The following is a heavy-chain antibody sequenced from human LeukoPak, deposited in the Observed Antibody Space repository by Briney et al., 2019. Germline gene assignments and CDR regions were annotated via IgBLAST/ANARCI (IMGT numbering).Heavy chain of an antibody. Sequence: KPSETLSLTCSVSGGSMSSYYWSWIRQPPGKGLEWIGHIYYSGSTDYNPSLKSRVTISADTSKKHFSLKLTSVTAADTAVYYCVRVSGPHAFDTWGQGTMVTVSS. CDR2: IYYSGST. CDR1: GGSMSSYY. D-gene: IGHD1-26*01. V-gene: IGHV4-59*01. J-gene: IGHJ3*02. CDR3: VRVSGPHAFDT.